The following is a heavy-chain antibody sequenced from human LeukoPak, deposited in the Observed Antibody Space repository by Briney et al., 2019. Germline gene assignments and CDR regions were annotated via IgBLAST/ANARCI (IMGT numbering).Heavy chain of an antibody. CDR2: ISYDGSNK. V-gene: IGHV3-30*04. CDR1: TFTFRTFA. CDR3: GRDHWGSVNS. Sequence: PGGSLRLSCAASTFTFRTFAMHWVRQAPGKGLEWVAVISYDGSNKYYADSVKGRFTISRDSSKNTLYLQMNSLRAEDTAVYYCGRDHWGSVNSWGQGTLVIVSS. D-gene: IGHD7-27*01. J-gene: IGHJ4*02.